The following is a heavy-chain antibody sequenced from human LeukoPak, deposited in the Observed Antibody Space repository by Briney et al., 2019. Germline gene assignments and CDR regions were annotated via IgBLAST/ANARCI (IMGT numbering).Heavy chain of an antibody. J-gene: IGHJ4*02. V-gene: IGHV3-7*01. Sequence: GGSLRLSCAASGFTFSSYWMSWVRQAPGKGLEWVANIKQDGSEKYYVDSVKGRFTISRDNAKNSLYLQMNSLRAEDTAVYYCARSWGYSYGSFDYWGQGTLVTVSS. CDR2: IKQDGSEK. CDR3: ARSWGYSYGSFDY. D-gene: IGHD5-18*01. CDR1: GFTFSSYW.